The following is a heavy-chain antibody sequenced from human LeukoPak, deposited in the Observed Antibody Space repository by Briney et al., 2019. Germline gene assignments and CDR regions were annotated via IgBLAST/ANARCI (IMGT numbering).Heavy chain of an antibody. CDR3: AREVVVVAATFDV. CDR2: ISSSGSTI. J-gene: IGHJ6*04. CDR1: GFTFSDYY. Sequence: PGGSLRLSCAASGFTFSDYYMSWIRQAPGKGLEWVSYISSSGSTIYYADSVKGRFTISRDNAKNSLNLQMNSLRAEDTAVYYCAREVVVVAATFDVWGKGTTVTVSS. D-gene: IGHD2-15*01. V-gene: IGHV3-11*04.